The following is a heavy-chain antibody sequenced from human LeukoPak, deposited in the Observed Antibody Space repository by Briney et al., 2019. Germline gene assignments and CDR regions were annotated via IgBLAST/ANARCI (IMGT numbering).Heavy chain of an antibody. J-gene: IGHJ4*02. CDR3: AKAKRQQLVLSPFDY. V-gene: IGHV3-23*01. Sequence: GGSLRLSCAASGFTFSSYAMSWVRQAPGKGLEWVSAISGSGGSTYYADSVKGRFTISRDNSKNTLYLQMNSLRAEDTAVYYCAKAKRQQLVLSPFDYWGQGTLVTVSS. D-gene: IGHD6-13*01. CDR2: ISGSGGST. CDR1: GFTFSSYA.